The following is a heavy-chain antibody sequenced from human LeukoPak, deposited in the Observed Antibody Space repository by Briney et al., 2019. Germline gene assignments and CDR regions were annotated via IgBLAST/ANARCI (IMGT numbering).Heavy chain of an antibody. Sequence: SETLSLTCAVYGGSFSGYYWSWIRQPPGKGLEWIGEINHSGSTNYNPSLKSRVTISVDTFKNQFSLKLSSVTAADTAVYYCARGPKRIFDYWGQGTLVTVSS. V-gene: IGHV4-34*01. CDR2: INHSGST. D-gene: IGHD2-15*01. CDR3: ARGPKRIFDY. CDR1: GGSFSGYY. J-gene: IGHJ4*02.